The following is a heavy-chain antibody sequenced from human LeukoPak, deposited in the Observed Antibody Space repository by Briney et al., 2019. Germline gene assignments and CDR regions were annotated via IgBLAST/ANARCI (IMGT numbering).Heavy chain of an antibody. D-gene: IGHD6-19*01. J-gene: IGHJ4*02. Sequence: GGSLRLSCAASGFTFSSYGMYWVRQAPGKGLEWVAVIWYDGSNKYYADSVKGRFTISRDNSKNTLYLQMNSLRAEDTAVYYCARDEASGQWLAEYWGQGTLVTVSS. V-gene: IGHV3-33*01. CDR3: ARDEASGQWLAEY. CDR1: GFTFSSYG. CDR2: IWYDGSNK.